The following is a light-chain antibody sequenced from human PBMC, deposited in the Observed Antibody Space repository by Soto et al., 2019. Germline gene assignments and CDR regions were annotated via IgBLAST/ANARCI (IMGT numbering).Light chain of an antibody. Sequence: GDRGTITCQASEGIGNDVGWYQQKPGKAPKLLINKASSLESGVPSRFSGSGSGTEFTLTISSLQPDDFATYYCQHFNSYPWTFGQGTKVDIK. CDR3: QHFNSYPWT. CDR2: KAS. J-gene: IGKJ1*01. CDR1: EGIGND. V-gene: IGKV1-5*03.